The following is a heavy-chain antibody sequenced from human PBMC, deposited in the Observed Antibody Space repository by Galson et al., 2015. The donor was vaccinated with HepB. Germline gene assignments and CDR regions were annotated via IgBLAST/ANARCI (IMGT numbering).Heavy chain of an antibody. D-gene: IGHD3-22*01. J-gene: IGHJ5*02. CDR1: GFTFSNTW. V-gene: IGHV3-15*07. CDR2: IKSRTDGGTI. CDR3: TTDYYAVFQS. Sequence: LILSCAASGFTFSNTWMNWVRQAPGKGLEWVGRIKSRTDGGTIDYAAPVKGRFTISRDDTKDTLYLQMSSLRTEDTAVYYCTTDYYAVFQSWGQGTLVTVSS.